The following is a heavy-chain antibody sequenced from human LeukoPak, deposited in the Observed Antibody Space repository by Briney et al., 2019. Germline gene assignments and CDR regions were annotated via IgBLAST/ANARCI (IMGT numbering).Heavy chain of an antibody. V-gene: IGHV1-46*01. J-gene: IGHJ4*02. Sequence: ASVKVSCEASGYTFTSYYIHWVRQAPGQGLEWMGIINPSGGTTVYAQNFQGRVIMTWDTSTSTVHMDLSSLRSEDAAVYYCAREPRPVGATSFGYYFDYWGQGTLVTVSS. CDR2: INPSGGTT. CDR1: GYTFTSYY. D-gene: IGHD1-26*01. CDR3: AREPRPVGATSFGYYFDY.